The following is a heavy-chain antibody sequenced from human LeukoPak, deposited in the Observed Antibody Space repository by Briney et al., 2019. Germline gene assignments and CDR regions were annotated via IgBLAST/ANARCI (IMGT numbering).Heavy chain of an antibody. CDR3: AVMTTVSSRYYYYMDV. D-gene: IGHD4-17*01. V-gene: IGHV3-48*01. CDR1: GFSISNYN. Sequence: PGGSLRLSCAASGFSISNYNINWVRQAPGKGLEWVSYISSSSSTIYYADSVKGRFTTSRDNAKKSLYLQMNSLRAEDTAVYYCAVMTTVSSRYYYYMDVWGKGTAVTVSS. J-gene: IGHJ6*03. CDR2: ISSSSSTI.